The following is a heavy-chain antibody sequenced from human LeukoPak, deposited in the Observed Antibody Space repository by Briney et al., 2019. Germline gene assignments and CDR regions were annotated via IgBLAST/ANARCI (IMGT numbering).Heavy chain of an antibody. CDR3: ARDRERYFDWLPTFDYYGMDV. CDR1: GGSISSYY. J-gene: IGHJ6*02. Sequence: SETLSLTCTVSGGSISSYYWSWIRQPPGKGLEWIGYIYYSGSTNYNPSLKSRVTISVDTSKNQFSLKLSSVTAADTAVYYCARDRERYFDWLPTFDYYGMDVWGQGTTVAVSS. D-gene: IGHD3-9*01. V-gene: IGHV4-59*01. CDR2: IYYSGST.